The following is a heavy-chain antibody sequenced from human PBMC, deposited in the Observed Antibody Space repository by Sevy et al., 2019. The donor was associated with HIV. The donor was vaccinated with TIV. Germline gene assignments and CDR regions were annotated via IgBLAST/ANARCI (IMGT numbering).Heavy chain of an antibody. Sequence: GGCLRLSCAVSGFTFSDSWMTWVRQGPGKGLEWVANINQAGSDKYYVDSVRGRFTISRYNAKNSLYLQMNSLRVEDTALYYCAGGGFLSRYWGQGSLVPVSS. CDR2: INQAGSDK. J-gene: IGHJ4*02. CDR1: GFTFSDSW. CDR3: AGGGFLSRY. V-gene: IGHV3-7*01. D-gene: IGHD2-15*01.